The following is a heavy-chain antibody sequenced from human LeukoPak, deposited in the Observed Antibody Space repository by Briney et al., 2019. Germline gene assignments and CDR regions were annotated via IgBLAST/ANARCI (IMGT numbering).Heavy chain of an antibody. CDR3: ARILDSAWGELGY. V-gene: IGHV3-11*04. Sequence: GGSLRLSCAASEFTFSDYYMSWIRQAPGKGLAWVSYISSTSSTKYYADSVKGRFTISRDNAKSSLYLQMNSLRAEDTAVYYCARILDSAWGELGYWGQGTLVTVSS. CDR1: EFTFSDYY. D-gene: IGHD6-19*01. J-gene: IGHJ4*02. CDR2: ISSTSSTK.